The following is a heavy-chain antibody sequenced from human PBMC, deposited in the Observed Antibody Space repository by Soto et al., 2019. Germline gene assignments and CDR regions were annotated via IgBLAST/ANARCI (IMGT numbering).Heavy chain of an antibody. CDR1: GFTFSSYV. Sequence: EVQLLESGGGLVQPGGSLRLSCAASGFTFSSYVMSWVRQAPGKGLEWVSAISGSGGSTYYADSVKGRFTISRDNSKNTLYLKMNSLRAEDTAVYYCAKDGGYSYGYSPRYYYGMDVWAKGPRSPSP. J-gene: IGHJ6*02. CDR3: AKDGGYSYGYSPRYYYGMDV. CDR2: ISGSGGST. V-gene: IGHV3-23*01. D-gene: IGHD5-18*01.